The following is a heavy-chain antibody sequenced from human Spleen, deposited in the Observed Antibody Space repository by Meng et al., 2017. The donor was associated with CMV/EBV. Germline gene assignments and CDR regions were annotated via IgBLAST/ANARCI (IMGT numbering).Heavy chain of an antibody. D-gene: IGHD2-2*01. CDR1: GFTFSSYS. V-gene: IGHV3-21*04. CDR2: ISSSSSYI. CDR3: AKDRGCSSTSYYSGSYDYYYGMDV. J-gene: IGHJ6*02. Sequence: GESLKISCAASGFTFSSYSMNWVRQAPGKGLEWVSSISSSSSYIYYADSVKGRFTISRDNSKNTLYLQMNSLRAEDTAVYYCAKDRGCSSTSYYSGSYDYYYGMDVWGQGTTVTVSS.